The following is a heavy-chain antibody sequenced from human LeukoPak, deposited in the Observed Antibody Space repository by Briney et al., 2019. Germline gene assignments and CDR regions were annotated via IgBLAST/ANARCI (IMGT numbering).Heavy chain of an antibody. D-gene: IGHD3-22*01. CDR1: GGSISSYY. Sequence: PSETLSLTCTVSGGSISSYYWSWIRQPAGKGLEWIGRIWADGAPTYRPSLKSRVTISVDTSKNQFSLRLSSVTAADTAVYYCARGRDSRGYQFMGFDSWGQGNLVTVSS. V-gene: IGHV4-4*07. CDR2: IWADGAP. CDR3: ARGRDSRGYQFMGFDS. J-gene: IGHJ4*02.